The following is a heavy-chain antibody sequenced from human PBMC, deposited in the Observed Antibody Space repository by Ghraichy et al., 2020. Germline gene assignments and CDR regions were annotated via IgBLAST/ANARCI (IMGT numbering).Heavy chain of an antibody. Sequence: GGSLRLSCAASGFTFSSYAMSWVRQAPGKGLEWVSAISGSGGSTYYADSVKGRFTISRDNSKNTLYLQMNSLRAEDTAVYYCAKDAFDCSSTSCYDYYYYGMDVWGQGTTVTVSS. J-gene: IGHJ6*02. CDR1: GFTFSSYA. CDR2: ISGSGGST. D-gene: IGHD2-2*01. CDR3: AKDAFDCSSTSCYDYYYYGMDV. V-gene: IGHV3-23*01.